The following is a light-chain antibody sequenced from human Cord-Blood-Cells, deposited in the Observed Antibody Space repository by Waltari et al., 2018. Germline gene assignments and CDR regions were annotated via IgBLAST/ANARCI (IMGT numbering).Light chain of an antibody. Sequence: QSVLTQPHSASGTPGQRVNISCSGSSSNIGSEYVYWYQTLPGKAPKLLISRNNQWPSGVPDRFSGSKSGTSASLAISGLRSEDEADYYCAAWDDSLSGYVFGTGTKVTVL. J-gene: IGLJ1*01. CDR3: AAWDDSLSGYV. V-gene: IGLV1-47*01. CDR1: SSNIGSEY. CDR2: RNN.